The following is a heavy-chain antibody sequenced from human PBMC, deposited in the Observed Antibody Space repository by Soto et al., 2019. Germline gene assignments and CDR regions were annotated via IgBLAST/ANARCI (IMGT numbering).Heavy chain of an antibody. J-gene: IGHJ4*02. CDR3: ARGAGSSTSRNSRLLGY. D-gene: IGHD6-6*01. Sequence: GGSLRLSCAASGFTFSSYGMHWVRQAPGKGLEWVAVIWYDGSNKYYADSVKGRFTISRDNSKNTLYLQMNSLRAEDTAVYYCARGAGSSTSRNSRLLGYWGQGTLVTVSS. CDR2: IWYDGSNK. CDR1: GFTFSSYG. V-gene: IGHV3-33*01.